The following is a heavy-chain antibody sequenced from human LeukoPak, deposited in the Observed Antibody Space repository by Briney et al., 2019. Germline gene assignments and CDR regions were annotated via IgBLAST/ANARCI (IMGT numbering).Heavy chain of an antibody. CDR1: GFIFNSYA. D-gene: IGHD6-6*01. V-gene: IGHV3-30*04. J-gene: IGHJ6*02. CDR2: ISYDGSNK. CDR3: ARSVAGRPREYNYAMDV. Sequence: PGGSLRLSCAASGFIFNSYAIHWVRQAPGKGPEWVAVISYDGSNKDYADPVKGRFTTSRANSKNTLYLQMNSLRGEDTAVYYCARSVAGRPREYNYAMDVWGQGTTVTVSS.